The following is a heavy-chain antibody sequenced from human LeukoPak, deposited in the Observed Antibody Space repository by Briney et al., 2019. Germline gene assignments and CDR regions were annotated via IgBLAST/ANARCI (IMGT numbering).Heavy chain of an antibody. V-gene: IGHV4-4*09. CDR2: NHTSGGS. J-gene: IGHJ4*02. Sequence: PSETLSLTCTVSGASISHYYWSWIRQTPEKGLEWMGHNHTSGGSSPYPSLKSRLTMSIETSRNQFSLKLTSVTAADTAVYFCARLGSYHDFWGQGALVTVSS. CDR3: ARLGSYHDF. CDR1: GASISHYY. D-gene: IGHD1-26*01.